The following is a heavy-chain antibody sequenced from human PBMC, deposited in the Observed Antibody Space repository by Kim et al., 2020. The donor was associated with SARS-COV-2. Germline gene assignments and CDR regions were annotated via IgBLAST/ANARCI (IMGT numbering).Heavy chain of an antibody. CDR1: AGSINTRSFS. CDR2: IYYSGST. J-gene: IGHJ4*02. V-gene: IGHV4-39*01. CDR3: ARGIAATGNFDS. Sequence: SETLSLTCSVSAGSINTRSFSWGWIRQPPGKGLEWIGNIYYSGSTFYNPSLKSRVTISVDTSKNQFSLKLRSVTAADTAVYYCARGIAATGNFDSRGQGT. D-gene: IGHD6-13*01.